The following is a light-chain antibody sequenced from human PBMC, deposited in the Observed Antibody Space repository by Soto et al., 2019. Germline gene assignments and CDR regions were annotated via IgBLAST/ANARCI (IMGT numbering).Light chain of an antibody. J-gene: IGKJ1*01. CDR2: DAS. CDR1: QTINTR. CDR3: QHYDTYRAT. V-gene: IGKV1-5*01. Sequence: DIQMTQSPSTLSSSVGDRVTITCRATQTINTRLAWYQQKPGKAPKLLIYDASSLESGVPSRFSGSGSGTEFTLTISGLQPDDFATYYCQHYDTYRATFGLGPKVDI.